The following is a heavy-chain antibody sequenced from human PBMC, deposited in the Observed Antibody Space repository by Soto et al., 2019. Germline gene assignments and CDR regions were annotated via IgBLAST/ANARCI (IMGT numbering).Heavy chain of an antibody. V-gene: IGHV3-30-3*01. Sequence: QVRLVESGGGVVQPGRSLRLSCAASGFTFSSYAMHWVRQAPGKGLEWVAVISYDGSNKYYADSVKGRFTISRDNSKNTLYLQMNSLRAEDTAVYYCAREGAVLRFLEWLSSEHAFDIWGQGTMVTVSS. CDR1: GFTFSSYA. D-gene: IGHD3-3*01. CDR2: ISYDGSNK. CDR3: AREGAVLRFLEWLSSEHAFDI. J-gene: IGHJ3*02.